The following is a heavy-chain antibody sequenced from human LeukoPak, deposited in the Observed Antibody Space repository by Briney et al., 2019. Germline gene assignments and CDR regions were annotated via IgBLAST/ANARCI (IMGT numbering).Heavy chain of an antibody. Sequence: QPGGSLRLSCAASGFTFSSYSMNWVRQAPGKGLEWVSYISSSSSTIYYADSVKGRFTISRDNAKNSLYLQMNSLRAEDTAVYYCARDRVLVVPAAIPRWFDPWGQGTLVTVSS. V-gene: IGHV3-48*04. CDR3: ARDRVLVVPAAIPRWFDP. D-gene: IGHD2-2*01. CDR2: ISSSSSTI. CDR1: GFTFSSYS. J-gene: IGHJ5*02.